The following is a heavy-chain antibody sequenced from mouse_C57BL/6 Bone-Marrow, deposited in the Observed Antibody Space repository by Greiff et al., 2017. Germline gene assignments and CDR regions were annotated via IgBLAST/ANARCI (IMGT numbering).Heavy chain of an antibody. D-gene: IGHD3-3*01. J-gene: IGHJ3*01. CDR1: GFTFSSYG. V-gene: IGHV5-6*01. CDR2: ISSGGSYT. CDR3: ARGRVPWFAY. Sequence: EVQLVESGGDLVKPGGSLKLSCAASGFTFSSYGMSWVRQTPDKRLEWVATISSGGSYTYYPDSVKGRFTISRDNAKNTLYLQMSSLKSEDTAMYYCARGRVPWFAYWGQGTLVTVSA.